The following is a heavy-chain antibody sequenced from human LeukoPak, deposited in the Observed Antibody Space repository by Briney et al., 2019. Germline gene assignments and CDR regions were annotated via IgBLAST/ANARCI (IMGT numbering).Heavy chain of an antibody. D-gene: IGHD6-6*01. CDR3: ARANEYSSSVPFDY. J-gene: IGHJ4*02. Sequence: SETLSLTCAVSGYSISSAYYWGWIRQPPGKGLEWIGGIYHRGSTYYSPSLKSRVTISVDTSKNQFSLKLSSVTAADTAVYYCARANEYSSSVPFDYWGQGTLVTVSS. CDR1: GYSISSAYY. CDR2: IYHRGST. V-gene: IGHV4-38-2*01.